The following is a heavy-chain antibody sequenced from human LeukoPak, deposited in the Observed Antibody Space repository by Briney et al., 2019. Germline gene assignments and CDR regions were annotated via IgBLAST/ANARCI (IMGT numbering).Heavy chain of an antibody. CDR1: GFTFSNYN. CDR3: ARDRQRWLQLFDY. CDR2: ISSSSSTI. Sequence: GGSLRLSCAASGFTFSNYNMNWVRQAPGKGLEWVSYISSSSSTIFYADSVKGRSTISRDNAKNSLYLQMNSLRDEDTAVYYCARDRQRWLQLFDYWGQGTLVTVSS. J-gene: IGHJ4*02. V-gene: IGHV3-48*02. D-gene: IGHD5-24*01.